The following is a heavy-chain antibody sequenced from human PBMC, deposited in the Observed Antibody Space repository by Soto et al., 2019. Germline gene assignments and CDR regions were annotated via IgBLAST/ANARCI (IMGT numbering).Heavy chain of an antibody. CDR2: FIPVFGTA. CDR1: GGSFSSYA. D-gene: IGHD1-26*01. Sequence: QMQLVQSGAEVKKPGSSVKVSCKASGGSFSSYAFSWVRQAPGHGLEWMGGFIPVFGTANYAQKLQGRVTITADDSTSTVNMELSSLRSEDTAVYFCERHVSASLYSGMQGGDYYYYGMDVWGQWTTVSVSS. V-gene: IGHV1-69*01. CDR3: ERHVSASLYSGMQGGDYYYYGMDV. J-gene: IGHJ6*02.